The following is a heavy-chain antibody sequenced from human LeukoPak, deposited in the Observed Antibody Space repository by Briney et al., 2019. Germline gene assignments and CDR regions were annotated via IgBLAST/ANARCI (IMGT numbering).Heavy chain of an antibody. J-gene: IGHJ3*02. CDR1: GFTFSGSA. D-gene: IGHD3-22*01. CDR3: TRLVVLLPGDSSGHRIHAFDI. Sequence: GGSLRLSCAASGFTFSGSAMHWVRQASGKGLEWVGRIRSKANSYVPAYAASVKGRFTISRDDSKNTAYLQMNSLKTEDTAVYYCTRLVVLLPGDSSGHRIHAFDIWGQGTMVTVSS. V-gene: IGHV3-73*01. CDR2: IRSKANSYVP.